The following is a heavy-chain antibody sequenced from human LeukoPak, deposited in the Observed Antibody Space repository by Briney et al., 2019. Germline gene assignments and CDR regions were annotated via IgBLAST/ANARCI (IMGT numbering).Heavy chain of an antibody. CDR3: ARVVHYYDSSGYYTFDF. V-gene: IGHV1-2*02. D-gene: IGHD3-22*01. Sequence: ASVKVSCKASGYTFTDYYLHWVRQAPGQGLEWMGWINPNSGGTNYAQKFQGRVTMTRDTSISTAYMELSRLRSGDTAVYYCARVVHYYDSSGYYTFDFWGQGTLVTVSS. CDR1: GYTFTDYY. J-gene: IGHJ4*02. CDR2: INPNSGGT.